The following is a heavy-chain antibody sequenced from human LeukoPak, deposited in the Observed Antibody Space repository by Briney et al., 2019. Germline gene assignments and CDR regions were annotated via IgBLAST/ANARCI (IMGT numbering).Heavy chain of an antibody. CDR3: ARDLIAAAGTDY. CDR2: INSDGSST. D-gene: IGHD6-13*01. CDR1: GFTLSSYW. Sequence: PGGSLRLSCAASGFTLSSYWVHWVRQAPGRGRVWVSRINSDGSSTSYADSVKGRFTISRDNAKNTLYLQMNSLRAEDTAVYYCARDLIAAAGTDYWGQGTLVTVSS. V-gene: IGHV3-74*01. J-gene: IGHJ4*02.